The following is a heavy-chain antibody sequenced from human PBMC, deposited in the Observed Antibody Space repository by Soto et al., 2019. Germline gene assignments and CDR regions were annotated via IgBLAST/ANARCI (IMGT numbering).Heavy chain of an antibody. CDR1: GFTFSSYW. D-gene: IGHD2-15*01. V-gene: IGHV3-74*01. CDR3: ARGAAGRYYSDY. CDR2: INGDGRTT. Sequence: EVQLVESGGGLVQPGGSLRLSRAASGFTFSSYWIHWVRQAPGKGLVWVSRINGDGRTTNYADSVKGQFAISRDNAKNTVYLQMNSLRAEDTAVYYCARGAAGRYYSDYWGQGTLVTVSS. J-gene: IGHJ4*02.